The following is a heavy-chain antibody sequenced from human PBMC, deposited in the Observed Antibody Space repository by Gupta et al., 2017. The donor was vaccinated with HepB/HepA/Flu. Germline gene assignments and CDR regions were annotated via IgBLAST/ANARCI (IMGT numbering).Heavy chain of an antibody. J-gene: IGHJ6*02. CDR3: ARLSALYYSYGMDV. Sequence: DVQLVEAGGGLGQPGGSLRLSCAASGFTFSSSEMNWGRQAPGKGLEWVAYISSSGTTKDYADSVQGRFTVSRDNAKNSLYLQMNSLRVEDTAVYFCARLSALYYSYGMDVWGQGTTVTVSS. CDR2: ISSSGTTK. V-gene: IGHV3-48*03. CDR1: GFTFSSSE. D-gene: IGHD3-3*01.